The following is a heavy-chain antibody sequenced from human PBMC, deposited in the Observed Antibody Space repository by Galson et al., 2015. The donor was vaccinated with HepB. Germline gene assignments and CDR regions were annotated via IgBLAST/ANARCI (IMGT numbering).Heavy chain of an antibody. Sequence: SLRLSCAASGFTASNNYMSWVRQAPGKGLEWVSGIHRGGSTYYADSVKGRFTISRDNSKNTLYLQMNSLKTEDTAVYYCARDFRNSHGYHHYYYYGMDVWGQGTTVTVSS. CDR1: GFTASNNY. CDR2: IHRGGST. CDR3: ARDFRNSHGYHHYYYYGMDV. D-gene: IGHD3-22*01. J-gene: IGHJ6*02. V-gene: IGHV3-66*02.